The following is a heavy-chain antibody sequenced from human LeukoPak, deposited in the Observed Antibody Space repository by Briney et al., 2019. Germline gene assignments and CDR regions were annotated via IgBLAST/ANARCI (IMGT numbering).Heavy chain of an antibody. J-gene: IGHJ4*02. V-gene: IGHV4-30-2*01. CDR3: VRDGDYYDSGGYGNI. Sequence: SQTLSLTCSVSGGSIGSGIYSWSWIRLPPGKGLEWIGYIFHTGSTSYNPSLKSRVTISVDTSKNQFSLKLSSVTAADTAMYYCVRDGDYYDSGGYGNIWGQGTLVTVSS. CDR2: IFHTGST. CDR1: GGSIGSGIYS. D-gene: IGHD3-22*01.